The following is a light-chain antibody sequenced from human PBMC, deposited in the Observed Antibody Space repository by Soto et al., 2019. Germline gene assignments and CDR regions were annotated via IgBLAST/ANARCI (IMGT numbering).Light chain of an antibody. CDR1: TGAVTSGHY. Sequence: QAVVTQEPSLTVSPGGTVTLTCGSSTGAVTSGHYPYWFQQKPGQAPRTLIHDTSNKHSWTPARFSGSLLGGKAALTLSGAQPEDEAEYYCLLSYSGAAVFGGGTQLTVL. CDR3: LLSYSGAAV. J-gene: IGLJ7*01. CDR2: DTS. V-gene: IGLV7-46*01.